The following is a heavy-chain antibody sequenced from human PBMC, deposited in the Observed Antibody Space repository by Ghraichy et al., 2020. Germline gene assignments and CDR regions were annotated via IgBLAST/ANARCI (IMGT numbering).Heavy chain of an antibody. J-gene: IGHJ4*02. V-gene: IGHV4-34*01. CDR1: GGSFSGYY. CDR2: INHSGST. D-gene: IGHD3-3*01. Sequence: SETLSLTCAVYGGSFSGYYWSWIRQPPGKGLEWIGEINHSGSTNYNPSLKSRVTISVDTSKNQFSLKLSSVTAADTAVYYCARGTGVLRFLEWPHRRDYWGQGTLVTVSS. CDR3: ARGTGVLRFLEWPHRRDY.